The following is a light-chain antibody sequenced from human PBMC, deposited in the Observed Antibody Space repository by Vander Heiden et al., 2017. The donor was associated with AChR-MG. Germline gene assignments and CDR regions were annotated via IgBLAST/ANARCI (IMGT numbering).Light chain of an antibody. V-gene: IGKV3-15*01. CDR2: GAS. Sequence: EIVMTQSPGTLSVSPGERATLPCRASQSVNSYLAWYQQKPGQGLRLLIYGASTRATGIPDRCSASGSGTEFTLTISSLQSEDFAVYYCQHYNAWPLTFGGGTKVEIK. CDR1: QSVNSY. J-gene: IGKJ4*01. CDR3: QHYNAWPLT.